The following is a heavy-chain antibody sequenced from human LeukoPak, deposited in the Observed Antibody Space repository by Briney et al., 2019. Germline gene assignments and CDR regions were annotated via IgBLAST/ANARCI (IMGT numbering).Heavy chain of an antibody. V-gene: IGHV3-30-3*01. CDR3: ARGMREYCSGGSCYSSTTYHNDY. Sequence: PGGSLRLSCAASGFTFSSYAMHWVRQAPGKGLEWVAVISYDGSNKYYADSVKGRFTISRDNSKSTLYLQMNSLRAEDTAVYYCARGMREYCSGGSCYSSTTYHNDYWGQGTLVTVSS. CDR1: GFTFSSYA. D-gene: IGHD2-15*01. CDR2: ISYDGSNK. J-gene: IGHJ4*02.